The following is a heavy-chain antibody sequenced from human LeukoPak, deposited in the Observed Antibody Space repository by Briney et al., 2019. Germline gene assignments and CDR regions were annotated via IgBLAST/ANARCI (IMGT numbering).Heavy chain of an antibody. V-gene: IGHV3-23*01. CDR3: AKDPTMIVVVIPDY. CDR1: GFTFSSYA. J-gene: IGHJ4*02. D-gene: IGHD3-22*01. Sequence: QAGGSLRPSCAASGFTFSSYAMSWVRQAPGKGLEWVSAISGSGGSTYYADSVKGRFTISRDNSKNTLYLQMNSLRAEDTAVYYCAKDPTMIVVVIPDYWGQGTLVTVSS. CDR2: ISGSGGST.